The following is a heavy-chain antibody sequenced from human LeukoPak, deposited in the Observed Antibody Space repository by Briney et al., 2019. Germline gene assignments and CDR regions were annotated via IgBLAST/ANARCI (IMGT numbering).Heavy chain of an antibody. CDR1: GFTFSNYG. CDR2: IRFDGGDK. Sequence: GGSLRLSCSASGFTFSNYGMHWVRQAPGKGLDWVAFIRFDGGDKYYADSVKGRFTISRDNSKNTLNLQMNSLRAEDTAVYYCASRISSGNYFFDYWGQGTLVTVSS. D-gene: IGHD1-26*01. J-gene: IGHJ4*02. V-gene: IGHV3-30*02. CDR3: ASRISSGNYFFDY.